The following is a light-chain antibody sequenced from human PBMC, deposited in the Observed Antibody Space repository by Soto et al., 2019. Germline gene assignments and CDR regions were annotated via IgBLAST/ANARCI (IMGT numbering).Light chain of an antibody. J-gene: IGKJ2*01. CDR2: GAT. CDR1: QSVSSGY. Sequence: SVLTQSPGTLSLSLGERANLSCRASQSVSSGYLAWYQQKPGQAPRLLIYGATSRAAGIPDRFSGSGSGTDFTLTISRLEPEDFAVYYCQQYDSSPRTFGQGTKLEIK. V-gene: IGKV3-20*01. CDR3: QQYDSSPRT.